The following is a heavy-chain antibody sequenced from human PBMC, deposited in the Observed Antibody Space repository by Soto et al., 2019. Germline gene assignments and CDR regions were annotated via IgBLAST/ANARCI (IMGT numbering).Heavy chain of an antibody. CDR1: GVTVSSNY. J-gene: IGHJ6*02. V-gene: IGHV3-53*01. CDR2: IYSDDDT. D-gene: IGHD2-8*01. CDR3: ARDAQGPFNVPKYGMDV. Sequence: EVQLVESGGGLIQPGGSLRLSCAASGVTVSSNYMSWVRQAPGKGLEWVSVIYSDDDTYYADSVKGRFTISRDNSKNTLYLQMISLRVEDTAVYYCARDAQGPFNVPKYGMDVWGQGTTVTVSS.